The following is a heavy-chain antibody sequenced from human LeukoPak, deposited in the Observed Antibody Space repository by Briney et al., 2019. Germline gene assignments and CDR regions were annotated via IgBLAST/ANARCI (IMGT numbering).Heavy chain of an antibody. D-gene: IGHD6-19*01. Sequence: SETLSLTCTVSGGSISSYYWSWIRQPPGKGLEWIGYIYYSGSTNHNPSLKSRVTISVDTSKNQFSLKLSSVTAADTAVYYCAREGVAGYFDYWGQGTLITVSS. CDR3: AREGVAGYFDY. CDR1: GGSISSYY. J-gene: IGHJ4*02. V-gene: IGHV4-59*12. CDR2: IYYSGST.